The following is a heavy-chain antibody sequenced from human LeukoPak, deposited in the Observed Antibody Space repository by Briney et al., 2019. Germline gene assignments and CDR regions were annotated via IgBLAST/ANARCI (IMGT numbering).Heavy chain of an antibody. CDR1: GFTFSNYE. D-gene: IGHD3-10*02. CDR2: IGSNRNAI. V-gene: IGHV3-48*03. CDR3: AELGITMIGGV. Sequence: GGSLRLSCAASGFTFSNYEMNWVRQAPGKGLEWVSYIGSNRNAIYYADSVRGRFTISRDNARNSLYLQMNSLRAEDTAVYYCAELGITMIGGVWGKGTTVTISS. J-gene: IGHJ6*04.